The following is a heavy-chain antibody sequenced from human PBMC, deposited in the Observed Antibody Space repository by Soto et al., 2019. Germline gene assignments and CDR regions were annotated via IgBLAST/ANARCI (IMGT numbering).Heavy chain of an antibody. Sequence: EVQMVEAGGGLVQPGGSLRLSCTASGLTFSYYSLNWVRQRPGKGLEWVAHISSGSSTINYADSVRSRFTISRDDAKDSQYLPMKSLRDEDTARYYCATNLSVAFVNKPFDFWGQGTLVSVPS. V-gene: IGHV3-48*02. J-gene: IGHJ4*02. CDR1: GLTFSYYS. CDR2: ISSGSSTI. D-gene: IGHD3-16*01. CDR3: ATNLSVAFVNKPFDF.